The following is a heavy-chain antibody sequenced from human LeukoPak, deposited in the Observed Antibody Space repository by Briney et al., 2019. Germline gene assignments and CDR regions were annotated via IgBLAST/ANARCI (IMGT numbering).Heavy chain of an antibody. D-gene: IGHD4-23*01. Sequence: GGSLRLSCAASGFTSSNYGMHWVRQAPGKGLEWVAVISYDGSNKYYADSVKGRFTISRDNSKNTLYLQMNSLRAEDTAVYYCARVQGHGGTRKYYFDYWGQGTLVTVSS. CDR1: GFTSSNYG. V-gene: IGHV3-30*03. CDR3: ARVQGHGGTRKYYFDY. J-gene: IGHJ4*02. CDR2: ISYDGSNK.